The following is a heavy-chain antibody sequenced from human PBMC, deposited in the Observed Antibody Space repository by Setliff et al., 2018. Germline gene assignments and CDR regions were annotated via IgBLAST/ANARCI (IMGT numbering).Heavy chain of an antibody. D-gene: IGHD1-7*01. CDR2: INAGNGKT. CDR1: GYTFTSYA. J-gene: IGHJ4*02. CDR3: ARYITGTTPADY. V-gene: IGHV1-3*03. Sequence: ASVKVSCKASGYTFTSYAVHWVRQAPGQRLEWMGWINAGNGKTKYSQEFQGRVTITRNTSASTAYMELRSLRSEDTAVYYCARYITGTTPADYWGQGTLVTVSS.